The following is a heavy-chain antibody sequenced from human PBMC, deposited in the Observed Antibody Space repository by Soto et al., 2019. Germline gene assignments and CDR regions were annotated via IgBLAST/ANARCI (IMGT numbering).Heavy chain of an antibody. D-gene: IGHD3-22*01. CDR2: ISSSSSTI. CDR1: GFTFSSYS. J-gene: IGHJ5*02. CDR3: ARAYYYDSSGYLTWFDP. V-gene: IGHV3-48*01. Sequence: GGSLRLSCAASGFTFSSYSMNWVRQAPGKGLEWVSYISSSSSTIYYADSVKGRFTISRDNAKNSLYLQMNSLRAEDTAVYYCARAYYYDSSGYLTWFDPWGQGTLVTVSS.